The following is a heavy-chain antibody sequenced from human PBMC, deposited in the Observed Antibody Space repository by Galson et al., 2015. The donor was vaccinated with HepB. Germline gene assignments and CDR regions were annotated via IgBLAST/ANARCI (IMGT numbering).Heavy chain of an antibody. V-gene: IGHV1-46*01. J-gene: IGHJ4*02. D-gene: IGHD3-22*01. CDR3: ARGYYDSSPQWVFDY. CDR1: GYTFTSYY. CDR2: INPSGGSA. Sequence: SVKVSCKASGYTFTSYYMHWARQAPGQGLEWMGIINPSGGSASYAQKFQGRVTMTRDTSTSTVYMELSSLRSEDTAVYYCARGYYDSSPQWVFDYWGQGTLVTVSS.